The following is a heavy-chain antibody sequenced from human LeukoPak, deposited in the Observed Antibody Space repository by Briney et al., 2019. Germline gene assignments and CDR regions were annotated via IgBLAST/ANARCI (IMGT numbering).Heavy chain of an antibody. CDR2: IHYSGST. V-gene: IGHV4-59*01. CDR1: GGSISSYY. CDR3: ARNYYDSSGYFSYYFDY. D-gene: IGHD3-22*01. Sequence: SETLSLTCTVSGGSISSYYWSWIRQPPGKGLEWIGYIHYSGSTSYNPSLRSRVTISVDTSKNQFSLKLSSVTAADTAVYYCARNYYDSSGYFSYYFDYWGQGTLVTVSS. J-gene: IGHJ4*02.